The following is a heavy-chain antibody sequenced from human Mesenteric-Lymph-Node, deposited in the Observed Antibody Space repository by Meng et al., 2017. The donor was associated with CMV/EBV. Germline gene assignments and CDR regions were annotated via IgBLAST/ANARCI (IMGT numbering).Heavy chain of an antibody. V-gene: IGHV1-8*03. CDR2: MNPNSGNT. Sequence: ASVKVSCKASGYTFSNYDFGWVRQATGQGLEWMGWMNPNSGNTGYAQKFQGRVTFTRDTSISTVYMELSSLRSEDTAVYYCARGWRGYSSSSSDAFDIWGQGTMVTVSS. CDR3: ARGWRGYSSSSSDAFDI. D-gene: IGHD6-6*01. CDR1: GYTFSNYD. J-gene: IGHJ3*02.